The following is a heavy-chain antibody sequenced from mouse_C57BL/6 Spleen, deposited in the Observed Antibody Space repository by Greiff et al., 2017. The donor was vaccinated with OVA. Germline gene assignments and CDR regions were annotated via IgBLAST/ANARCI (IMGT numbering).Heavy chain of an antibody. J-gene: IGHJ2*01. CDR3: ARQDLYYYGSSYYFDY. CDR2: IYPGDGDT. CDR1: GYAFSSYW. D-gene: IGHD1-1*01. V-gene: IGHV1-80*01. Sequence: QVQLQQSGAELVKPGASVKISCKASGYAFSSYWMNWVKQRPGKGLEWIGQIYPGDGDTNYNGKFKGKATLTADKSSSTAYMQLSSLTSEDSAVYFCARQDLYYYGSSYYFDYWGQGTTLTVSS.